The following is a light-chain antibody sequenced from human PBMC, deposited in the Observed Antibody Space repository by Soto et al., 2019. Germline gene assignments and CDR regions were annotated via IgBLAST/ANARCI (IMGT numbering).Light chain of an antibody. J-gene: IGKJ1*01. Sequence: IQMTQSPSSLSSSLGYIVTITFRASQSISSYLNWYQQKPGKAPKLLIYKASSLESGVPSRFSGSGSGTEFTLTISSLQPDDFATYYCQQYNSYSRTFGQGSKVDI. CDR3: QQYNSYSRT. CDR1: QSISSY. CDR2: KAS. V-gene: IGKV1-5*03.